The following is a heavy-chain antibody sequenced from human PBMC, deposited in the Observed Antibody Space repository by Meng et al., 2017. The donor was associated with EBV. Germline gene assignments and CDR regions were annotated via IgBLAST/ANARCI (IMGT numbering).Heavy chain of an antibody. CDR1: GGRVRRDA. J-gene: IGHJ4*02. CDR3: ARAETAEAGRLDY. CDR2: ITPICGTT. D-gene: IGHD6-13*01. V-gene: IGHV1-69*06. Sequence: RGSSVKLSLHTSGGRVRRDAISWVRLAPRQGLEWMRGITPICGTTNYAQKVQGRVTITAEKSTSTAYMDLSSLRSEDTAVYYCARAETAEAGRLDYWGQGTLVTVSS.